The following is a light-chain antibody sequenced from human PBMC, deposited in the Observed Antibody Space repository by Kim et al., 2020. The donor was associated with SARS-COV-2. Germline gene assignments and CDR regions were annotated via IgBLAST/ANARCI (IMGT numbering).Light chain of an antibody. CDR3: NSRDSNDNVV. CDR2: GKN. V-gene: IGLV3-19*01. J-gene: IGLJ2*01. Sequence: VALGRTVRITCPGDSLRSYYATWYQQKPGQAPILVIYGKNNRPSGIPDRFSGSSSGNTASLTITGTQAGDEADYYCNSRDSNDNVVFGGGTQLTVL. CDR1: SLRSYY.